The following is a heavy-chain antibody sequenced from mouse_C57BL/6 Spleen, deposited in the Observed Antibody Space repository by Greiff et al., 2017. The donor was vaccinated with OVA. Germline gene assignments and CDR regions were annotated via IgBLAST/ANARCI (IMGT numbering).Heavy chain of an antibody. Sequence: EVMLVESGGGLVQSGRSLRLSCATSGFTFSDFYMEWVRQAPGKGLEWIAASRNKANDYTTEYSASVKGRFIVSRDTSQSILYLQMNSLRAEDTAIYYCARDALDSSGFFDYWGQGTTLTVSS. J-gene: IGHJ2*01. CDR3: ARDALDSSGFFDY. CDR2: SRNKANDYTT. V-gene: IGHV7-1*01. D-gene: IGHD3-2*02. CDR1: GFTFSDFY.